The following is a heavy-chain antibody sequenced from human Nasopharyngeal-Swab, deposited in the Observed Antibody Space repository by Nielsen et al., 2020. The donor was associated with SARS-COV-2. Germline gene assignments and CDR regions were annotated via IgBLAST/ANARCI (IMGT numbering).Heavy chain of an antibody. Sequence: NVSCKRSRYSFTSYWIGWVRPMPGNGLEWMGIIYPGDSDPRYSPSFQGQVTISADKSISTAYLQWSSLKASDTAMYYCARFQLVVRSGYFDYWGQGTLVTVSS. CDR2: IYPGDSDP. J-gene: IGHJ4*02. CDR1: RYSFTSYW. D-gene: IGHD6-13*01. CDR3: ARFQLVVRSGYFDY. V-gene: IGHV5-51*01.